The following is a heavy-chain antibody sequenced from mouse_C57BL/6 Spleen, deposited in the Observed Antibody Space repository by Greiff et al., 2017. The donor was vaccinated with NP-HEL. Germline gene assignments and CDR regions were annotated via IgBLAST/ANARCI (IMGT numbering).Heavy chain of an antibody. Sequence: EVQLQQSGAELVKPGASVKLSCTASGFNIKDYYMHWVKQRTEQGLEWIGRIDPEDGETKYAPNFQGQATITADTSSNTAYLQLSSLSSEDTAVSYCARRAYVSSYLLYAMDYWGQGTSVTVSS. J-gene: IGHJ4*01. D-gene: IGHD1-1*01. CDR3: ARRAYVSSYLLYAMDY. CDR1: GFNIKDYY. V-gene: IGHV14-2*01. CDR2: IDPEDGET.